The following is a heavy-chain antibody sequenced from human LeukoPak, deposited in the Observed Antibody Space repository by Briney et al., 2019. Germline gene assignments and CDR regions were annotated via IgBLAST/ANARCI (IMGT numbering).Heavy chain of an antibody. V-gene: IGHV3-7*01. CDR2: IKENGGEK. CDR3: ARDLVGASYY. CDR1: GFAFSDFW. J-gene: IGHJ4*02. Sequence: PGGSLRLSCAASGFAFSDFWMYWVRQAPGKGLEWVANIKENGGEKYYADSVKGRFTISRDNAKNSLYLEMNSLRAEDTALYFCARDLVGASYYWGQGTLVTVSS. D-gene: IGHD1-26*01.